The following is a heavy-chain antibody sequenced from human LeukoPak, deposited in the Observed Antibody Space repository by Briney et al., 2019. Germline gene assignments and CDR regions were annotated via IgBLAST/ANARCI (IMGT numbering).Heavy chain of an antibody. D-gene: IGHD3-9*01. Sequence: SETLSLTCAVYGGSFSGYYWSWIRQPPGKGLEWIGYIYYSGSTNYNPSLKSRVTISVDTSKNQFSLKLSSVTAADTAVYYCARHGTHNYDILTGYYPPPGYFDYWGQGTLVTVSS. V-gene: IGHV4-59*08. J-gene: IGHJ4*02. CDR2: IYYSGST. CDR3: ARHGTHNYDILTGYYPPPGYFDY. CDR1: GGSFSGYY.